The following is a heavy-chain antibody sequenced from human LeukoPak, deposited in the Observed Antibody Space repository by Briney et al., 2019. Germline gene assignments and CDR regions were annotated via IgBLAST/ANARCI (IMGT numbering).Heavy chain of an antibody. V-gene: IGHV3-74*01. J-gene: IGHJ4*02. D-gene: IGHD6-6*01. Sequence: GGSLRLSCAASGFTFSSCWMHWVRQAPGKGLVWVSRINTDGSTTTYADSVKGRFRISRDSARNTLYLQMNSLRAEDTAVYYCARGSYSSSSLPFDYWGQGTLVTVSS. CDR1: GFTFSSCW. CDR3: ARGSYSSSSLPFDY. CDR2: INTDGSTT.